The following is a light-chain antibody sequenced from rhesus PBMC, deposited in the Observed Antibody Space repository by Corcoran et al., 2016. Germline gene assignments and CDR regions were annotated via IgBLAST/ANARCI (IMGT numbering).Light chain of an antibody. Sequence: DIQMTQSPSSLSASVGDRVTITCRASQGISSSLAWYQQKPGKAPTLLIYKASTLQSGVPSRFSGSGSGTDFTLTISSLQPEDFATYYCQQRNNYPVTFGGGTKVEIK. V-gene: IGKV1-25*01. CDR1: QGISSS. CDR2: KAS. CDR3: QQRNNYPVT. J-gene: IGKJ4*01.